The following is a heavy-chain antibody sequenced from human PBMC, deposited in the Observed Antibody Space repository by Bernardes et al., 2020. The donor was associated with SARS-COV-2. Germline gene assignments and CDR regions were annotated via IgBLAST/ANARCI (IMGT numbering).Heavy chain of an antibody. CDR3: VKDQYFGAFLNDAFDL. CDR1: GFTFSDFA. Sequence: GGSLRLSCAASGFTFSDFAMSWVRQAPGKGLEWVSGITAGGAGTFYAESVKGRFTISRDNSKNTLYLHMNTLRAEDTALYYCVKDQYFGAFLNDAFDLWGQGTMVTVSS. V-gene: IGHV3-23*01. CDR2: ITAGGAGT. J-gene: IGHJ3*01. D-gene: IGHD3-10*01.